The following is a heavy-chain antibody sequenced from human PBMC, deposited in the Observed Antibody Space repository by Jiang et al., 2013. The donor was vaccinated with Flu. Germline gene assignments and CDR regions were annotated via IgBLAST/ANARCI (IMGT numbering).Heavy chain of an antibody. V-gene: IGHV6-1*01. J-gene: IGHJ4*02. CDR1: GDSVSSNSAA. CDR2: TYYRSKWYN. D-gene: IGHD6-19*01. Sequence: TCAISGDSVSSNSAAWNWIRQSPSRGLEWLGRTYYRSKWYNDYAVSVKSRITINPDTSKNQFSLQLNSVTPEDTAVYYCARSVPNPLPIYSSGPYDYWGQGTLVTVSS. CDR3: ARSVPNPLPIYSSGPYDY.